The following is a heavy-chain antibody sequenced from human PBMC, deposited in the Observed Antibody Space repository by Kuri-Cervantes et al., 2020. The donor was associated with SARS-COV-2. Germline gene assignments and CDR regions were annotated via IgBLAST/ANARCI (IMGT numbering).Heavy chain of an antibody. CDR2: ISYDGSNK. D-gene: IGHD3-16*01. J-gene: IGHJ3*02. V-gene: IGHV3-30-3*01. Sequence: LSLTCAASGFTFSSYAMHWVRQAPGKGLEWVAVISYDGSNKYYADSVKGRFTISRNNSKNTLYLQMNSLRAEDTAVYYCAREGAAPNDAFDIWGQGTMVTDSS. CDR1: GFTFSSYA. CDR3: AREGAAPNDAFDI.